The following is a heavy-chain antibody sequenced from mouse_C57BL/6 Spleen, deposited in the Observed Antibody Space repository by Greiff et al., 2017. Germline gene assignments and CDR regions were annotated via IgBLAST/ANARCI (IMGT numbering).Heavy chain of an antibody. CDR2: IWSGGST. D-gene: IGHD2-2*01. Sequence: QVQLKESGPGLVQPSQSLSITCTVSGFSLTSYGVHWVRQPPGKGLEWLGVIWSGGSTDYNAAFISRLSISKDNSKSQVFFKMNSLQADDTAIYYYAKTWLRHAMDYWGQGTSVTVSS. V-gene: IGHV2-4*01. CDR1: GFSLTSYG. CDR3: AKTWLRHAMDY. J-gene: IGHJ4*01.